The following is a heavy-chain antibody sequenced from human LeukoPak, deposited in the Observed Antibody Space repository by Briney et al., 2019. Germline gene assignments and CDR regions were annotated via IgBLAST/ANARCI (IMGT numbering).Heavy chain of an antibody. CDR1: GFTFSSYS. J-gene: IGHJ4*02. CDR3: ARDKGGYKDFDY. CDR2: ISSSSSYI. D-gene: IGHD5-24*01. Sequence: GGSLRLSCAASGFTFSSYSMNWVRKAPGKGLEWVSSISSSSSYIYYADSVKGRFTISRDNAKNSLYLQMNSLRAEDTAVYYCARDKGGYKDFDYWGQGTLVTVSS. V-gene: IGHV3-21*01.